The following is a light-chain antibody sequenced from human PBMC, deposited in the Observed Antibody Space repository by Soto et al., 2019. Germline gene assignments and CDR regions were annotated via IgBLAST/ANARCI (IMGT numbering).Light chain of an antibody. Sequence: EIVLTQSPGTLSLSPGERATLSCRASQSFSSNYLAWYQQKPGQAPRLLMYGASNRATGIPDRFSGSGSGKDFTPTITKLEPEDFGVYLCQKKRNSPSIFGRGTKGEIK. CDR2: GAS. CDR3: QKKRNSPSI. V-gene: IGKV3-20*01. CDR1: QSFSSNY. J-gene: IGKJ2*02.